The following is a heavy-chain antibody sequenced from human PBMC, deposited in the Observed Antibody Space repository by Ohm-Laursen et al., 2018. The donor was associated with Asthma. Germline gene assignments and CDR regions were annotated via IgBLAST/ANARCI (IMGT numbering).Heavy chain of an antibody. Sequence: SVKVSCNASGGTFSSYAITWARQAPGQGLEWMGGITPILGGSIPIFGPANYAQKFQGRVTITADESTGTTYMEVSSLRSEDTAVYYCAREHCSGGGCYSGYFDYWGQGTPVTVSS. CDR1: GGTFSSYA. CDR2: ITPILGGSIPIFGPA. J-gene: IGHJ4*02. V-gene: IGHV1-69*13. D-gene: IGHD2-15*01. CDR3: AREHCSGGGCYSGYFDY.